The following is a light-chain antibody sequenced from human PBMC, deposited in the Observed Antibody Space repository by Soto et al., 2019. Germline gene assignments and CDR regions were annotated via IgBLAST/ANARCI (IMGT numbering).Light chain of an antibody. CDR3: QHYVNWPLT. CDR2: AAS. Sequence: EIVRTQSPATLSVSPGEGATLSCRASQGIGNTLAWYQQKPGQTPSFLIYAASIRATGVPAKFSDSGSGTDFTLTINSLQSEDFAVDYCQHYVNWPLTFDGGTKVESK. V-gene: IGKV3-15*01. CDR1: QGIGNT. J-gene: IGKJ4*01.